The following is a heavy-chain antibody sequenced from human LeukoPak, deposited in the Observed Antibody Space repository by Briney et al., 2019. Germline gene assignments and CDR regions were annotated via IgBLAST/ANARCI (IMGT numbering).Heavy chain of an antibody. D-gene: IGHD5-18*01. CDR2: INHSGST. CDR1: GGSFSGYY. CDR3: ARKGWIQLWTRDHYFDY. J-gene: IGHJ4*02. V-gene: IGHV4-34*01. Sequence: SETLSLTCAVYGGSFSGYYWSWIRQPPGKGLEWIGEINHSGSTNYNPPLKSRVTISVDTSKNQFSLKLSSVTAADTAVYYCARKGWIQLWTRDHYFDYWGQGTLVTVSS.